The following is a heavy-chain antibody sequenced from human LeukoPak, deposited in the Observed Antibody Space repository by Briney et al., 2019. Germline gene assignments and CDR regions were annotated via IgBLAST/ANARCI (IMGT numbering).Heavy chain of an antibody. CDR2: IYYSGST. J-gene: IGHJ5*02. D-gene: IGHD2-2*01. V-gene: IGHV4-59*05. CDR3: ARRVVPAAIVDDPAWFDP. Sequence: PSETLSLTCTVSSGSIGSSYWSWIRQPPGKGLEWIGSIYYSGSTYYNPSLKSRVTISVDTSKNQFSLKLSSVTAADTAVYYCARRVVPAAIVDDPAWFDPWGQGTLVTVSS. CDR1: SGSIGSSY.